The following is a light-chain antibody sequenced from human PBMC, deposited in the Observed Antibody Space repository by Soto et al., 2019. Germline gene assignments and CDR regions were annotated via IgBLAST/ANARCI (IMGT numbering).Light chain of an antibody. J-gene: IGLJ2*01. V-gene: IGLV1-40*01. Sequence: QSSLTQPPSVSGAPGQRVTISCTGSSSNIGAGYDVHWYQQLPETAPKVLIYGNNNRPSGVPDRFSGSKSGASASLAITGLQAEDEADYYCQSYDSGLSGVLFGGGTKLTVL. CDR3: QSYDSGLSGVL. CDR1: SSNIGAGYD. CDR2: GNN.